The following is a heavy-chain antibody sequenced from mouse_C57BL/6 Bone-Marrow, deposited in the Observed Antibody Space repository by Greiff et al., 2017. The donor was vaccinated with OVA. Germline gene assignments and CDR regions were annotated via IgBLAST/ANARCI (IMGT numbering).Heavy chain of an antibody. J-gene: IGHJ2*01. CDR3: ARSGDVDY. CDR1: GYTFTSYW. V-gene: IGHV1-69*01. Sequence: QVQLQQPGAELVMPGASVKLSCKASGYTFTSYWMHWVKQRPGQGLEWIGEIDPSDSYTNYNQKFKGKSTLTVDKSSRTAYMQLSSLTSEDSAVYYCARSGDVDYWGQGTTLTVSS. CDR2: IDPSDSYT. D-gene: IGHD3-1*01.